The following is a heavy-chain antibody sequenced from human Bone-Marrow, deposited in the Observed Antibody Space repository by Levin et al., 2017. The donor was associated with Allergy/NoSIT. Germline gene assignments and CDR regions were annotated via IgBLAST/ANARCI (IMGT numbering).Heavy chain of an antibody. D-gene: IGHD3-9*01. J-gene: IGHJ4*02. V-gene: IGHV4-30-4*01. CDR2: IYYTGIG. CDR1: GASISSGDDY. Sequence: SETLSLTCSVSGASISSGDDYWGWIRQPPGKGLEWIGCIYYTGIGFYNPSLKSRVTISVDTSKNQFSLKMTSVTAADTAVYYCARLSGKTDWESFLDYWGQGALVTVSS. CDR3: ARLSGKTDWESFLDY.